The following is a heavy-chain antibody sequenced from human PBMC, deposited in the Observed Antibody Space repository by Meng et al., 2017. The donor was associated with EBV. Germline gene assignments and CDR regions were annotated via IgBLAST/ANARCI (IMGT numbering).Heavy chain of an antibody. CDR3: ASESGRGFTPDY. Sequence: QGQVGKAGGEVKKPGSSGKGSCKASGGTFRSDAVSWVRQAPGQGLEWMGGLIPMSDAPHYAQKFQGRVTMTADESTNTHYMDLSGLRFEDTAVYYCASESGRGFTPDYWGQGTLVTVSS. CDR2: LIPMSDAP. CDR1: GGTFRSDA. J-gene: IGHJ4*02. V-gene: IGHV1-69*01. D-gene: IGHD3-10*01.